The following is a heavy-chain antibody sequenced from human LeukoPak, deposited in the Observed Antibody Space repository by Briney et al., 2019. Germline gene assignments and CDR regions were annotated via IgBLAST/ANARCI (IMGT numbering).Heavy chain of an antibody. CDR2: MNPDSGNT. J-gene: IGHJ5*01. CDR3: ARGRWITAAGNAFDS. D-gene: IGHD6-13*01. Sequence: ASVKVSCNASGYTFTSYDINWVRQATGQGLEWMGWMNPDSGNTGYAQNVQGRVTMTRDTSINTAYMELSSLRSEDTAVYYCARGRWITAAGNAFDSWGQGTLVAVSS. V-gene: IGHV1-8*01. CDR1: GYTFTSYD.